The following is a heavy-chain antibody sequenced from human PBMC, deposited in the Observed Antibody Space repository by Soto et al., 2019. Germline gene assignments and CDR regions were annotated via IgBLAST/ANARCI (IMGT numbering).Heavy chain of an antibody. CDR2: IYPGDSDT. V-gene: IGHV5-51*01. J-gene: IGHJ4*02. D-gene: IGHD3-10*01. CDR1: GYSFTSYW. CDR3: GSAGSGTYYNEAFFQGPLFDD. Sequence: GESLKISCKGSGYSFTSYWIGWVRQMPEKGLEWMGSIYPGDSDTRYSPSFQGQVTISADKSISTAYLQWSSLKASDTAMYYCGSAGSGTYYNEAFFQGPLFDDWGQGTLVTVAS.